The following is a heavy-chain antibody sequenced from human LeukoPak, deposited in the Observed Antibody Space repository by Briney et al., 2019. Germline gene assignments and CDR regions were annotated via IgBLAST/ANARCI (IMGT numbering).Heavy chain of an antibody. CDR2: IYYSGST. V-gene: IGHV4-38-2*02. CDR3: ARDSAHSSGWYYFDY. CDR1: GYSISSGYY. D-gene: IGHD6-19*01. J-gene: IGHJ4*02. Sequence: SETLSLTCTVSGYSISSGYYWGWIRQPPGKGLEWIGSIYYSGSTYYNPSLKSRVTISVDTSKNQFSLKLSSVTAADTAVYYCARDSAHSSGWYYFDYWGQGTLVTVSS.